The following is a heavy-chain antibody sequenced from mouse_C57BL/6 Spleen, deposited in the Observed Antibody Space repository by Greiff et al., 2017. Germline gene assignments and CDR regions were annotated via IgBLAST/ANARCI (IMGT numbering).Heavy chain of an antibody. V-gene: IGHV1-26*01. D-gene: IGHD1-1*01. Sequence: VQLQQSGPELVKPGASVKISCKASGYTFTDYYMNWVKQSHGKSLEWIGDINPNNGGTSYNQKFKGKATLTVDKSSSTAYMELRSLTSEDSAVYYCARKSPYGYFDYWGQGTTLTVSS. CDR2: INPNNGGT. CDR3: ARKSPYGYFDY. J-gene: IGHJ2*01. CDR1: GYTFTDYY.